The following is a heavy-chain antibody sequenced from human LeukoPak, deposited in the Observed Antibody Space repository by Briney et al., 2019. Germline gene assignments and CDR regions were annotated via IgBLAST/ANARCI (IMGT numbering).Heavy chain of an antibody. V-gene: IGHV4-34*01. CDR2: INHSGST. Sequence: SETLSLTCAVYGGSFSGYYWSWIRQPPGKGLEWIGEINHSGSTNYNPSLKSRVTISVDTSKNQFSLKLTSVTAADTAVYYCARGRYYDSSGYYLDYWGQGTLVTVSS. D-gene: IGHD3-22*01. J-gene: IGHJ4*02. CDR1: GGSFSGYY. CDR3: ARGRYYDSSGYYLDY.